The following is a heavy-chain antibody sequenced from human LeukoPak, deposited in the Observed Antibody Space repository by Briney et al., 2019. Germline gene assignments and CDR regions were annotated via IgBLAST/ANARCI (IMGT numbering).Heavy chain of an antibody. CDR3: AREDPYYYDSTGFV. CDR2: IIPIFGTA. J-gene: IGHJ4*02. Sequence: ASVKVSCKASGGTFSGYAISRVRQAPGQRLEWMGGIIPIFGTANYAQEFQGRVTITADESTSTAYMELSSLRSEDTAVYYCAREDPYYYDSTGFVCGQGTLVTVSS. V-gene: IGHV1-69*01. D-gene: IGHD3-22*01. CDR1: GGTFSGYA.